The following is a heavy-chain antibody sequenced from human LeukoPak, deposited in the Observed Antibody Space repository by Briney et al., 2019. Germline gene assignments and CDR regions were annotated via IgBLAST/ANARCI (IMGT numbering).Heavy chain of an antibody. Sequence: ASVKVFCKASGYTFTSYDINWVRQATGQGLEWMGWMNPNSGNTGYAQKFQGRVTITRNTPISTAYMELSSLRSEDTAVYYCARVNYDYVWGSYRPFDYWGQGTLVTVSS. D-gene: IGHD3-16*02. CDR1: GYTFTSYD. J-gene: IGHJ4*02. CDR3: ARVNYDYVWGSYRPFDY. CDR2: MNPNSGNT. V-gene: IGHV1-8*03.